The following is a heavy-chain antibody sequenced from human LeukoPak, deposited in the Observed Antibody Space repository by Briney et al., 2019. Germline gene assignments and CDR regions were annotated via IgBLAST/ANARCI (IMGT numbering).Heavy chain of an antibody. J-gene: IGHJ4*02. CDR2: ISYSGST. CDR3: ARHSGSYLYYFEF. CDR1: SGAISSSSYY. D-gene: IGHD1-26*01. Sequence: SETLSLTCTVSSGAISSSSYYWGWIRQPPGKGLEWIGSISYSGSTDYNPSLKSRVTISVDTSKNQFSLRLSSVTAADTAVYYCARHSGSYLYYFEFWGQGALVTVSS. V-gene: IGHV4-39*01.